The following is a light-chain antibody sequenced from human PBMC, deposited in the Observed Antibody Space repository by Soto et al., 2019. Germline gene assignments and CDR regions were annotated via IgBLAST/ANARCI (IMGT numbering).Light chain of an antibody. CDR3: QQYNAWPLT. Sequence: EIVMTQSPATLSVSPGGRAPLSFRARQRVSSYLAWYQQKPGQAPRLLIYGTYTRATGTPDRFSGSGSGTEFTLTISSLQSEDFAVYYCQQYNAWPLTFGGGTKVEIK. CDR2: GTY. V-gene: IGKV3-15*01. CDR1: QRVSSY. J-gene: IGKJ4*01.